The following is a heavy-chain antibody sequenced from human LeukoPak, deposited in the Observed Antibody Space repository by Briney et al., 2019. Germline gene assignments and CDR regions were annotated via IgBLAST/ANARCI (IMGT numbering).Heavy chain of an antibody. Sequence: PSQTLSLTCAVSGGSISSGGYSWSWIRQPPGKGLEWIGYIYHSGSTYYNPSLKSRVTISVDRSKNQFSLKLSSVTAADTAVYYCARHYGDYSVYFDYWGQGTLVTVSS. CDR3: ARHYGDYSVYFDY. D-gene: IGHD4-17*01. V-gene: IGHV4-30-2*01. J-gene: IGHJ4*02. CDR2: IYHSGST. CDR1: GGSISSGGYS.